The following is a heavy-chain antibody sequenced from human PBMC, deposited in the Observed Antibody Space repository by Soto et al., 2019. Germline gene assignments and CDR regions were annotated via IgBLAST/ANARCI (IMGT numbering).Heavy chain of an antibody. CDR3: ARDRGYRGYDSPGFYYGMDV. V-gene: IGHV3-33*01. CDR2: IWYDGSNK. D-gene: IGHD5-12*01. Sequence: QVQLVESGGGVVQPGRSLRLSCAASGFTFSSYGMHWVRQAPVKGLEWVAVIWYDGSNKWYADSVKGRFTISRDNSKNTLYLQMNSLRAEDTAVYYCARDRGYRGYDSPGFYYGMDVWGQGPKVTVS. CDR1: GFTFSSYG. J-gene: IGHJ6*02.